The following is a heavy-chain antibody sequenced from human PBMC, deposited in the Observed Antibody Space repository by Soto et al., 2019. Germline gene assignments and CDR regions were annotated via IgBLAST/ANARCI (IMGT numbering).Heavy chain of an antibody. D-gene: IGHD6-19*01. CDR2: IKSKTDGGTT. J-gene: IGHJ4*02. CDR1: GFTFSNAW. CDR3: TTRGYSSGWYYFDY. V-gene: IGHV3-15*01. Sequence: PGGSLRLSCAASGFTFSNAWMSWVRQAPGKGLEWVGRIKSKTDGGTTDYAAPVKGRFTISRDDSKNTLYLQMNSLKTEDTAVYYCTTRGYSSGWYYFDYWGQGTLVTVSS.